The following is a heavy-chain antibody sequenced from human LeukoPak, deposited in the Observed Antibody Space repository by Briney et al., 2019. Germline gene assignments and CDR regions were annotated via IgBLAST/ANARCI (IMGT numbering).Heavy chain of an antibody. V-gene: IGHV3-7*05. CDR3: ARDRGFGSGSHTTFDY. D-gene: IGHD3-10*01. J-gene: IGHJ4*02. Sequence: GGSLRLSCAASGFTCGSYWMSWVRQAPGKGLEWVANIKQGGSEKYYVDSVKGRFTISRDNAKNSLSLQMNSLRAEDTAVYYCARDRGFGSGSHTTFDYWGQGTLVTVSS. CDR2: IKQGGSEK. CDR1: GFTCGSYW.